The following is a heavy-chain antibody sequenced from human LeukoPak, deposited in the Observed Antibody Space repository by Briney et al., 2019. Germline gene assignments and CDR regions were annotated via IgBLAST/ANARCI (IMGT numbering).Heavy chain of an antibody. V-gene: IGHV3-23*01. Sequence: GGSLRLSCAASGFTFSSYAMSWVRQAPGKGLEWVSAISGSGGSTYYADSVKGRFTISRDNSKNTLYLQMNSLRAEDTAVYYCAKGGRITIFGVDQVRSSEVDYWGQGTLVTVSS. CDR1: GFTFSSYA. CDR3: AKGGRITIFGVDQVRSSEVDY. J-gene: IGHJ4*02. CDR2: ISGSGGST. D-gene: IGHD3-3*01.